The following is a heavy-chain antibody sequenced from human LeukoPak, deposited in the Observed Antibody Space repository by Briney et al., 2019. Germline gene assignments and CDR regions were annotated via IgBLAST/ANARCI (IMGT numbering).Heavy chain of an antibody. V-gene: IGHV1-8*01. Sequence: ASVKVSCKASGYTFTTHDINWVRQATGQGLEWLGWMSPNSGDTGYAQKFQGRVTMTSDSSISTAYMELSSLRSEDTAIYYCVRTPPNWGFDYWGQGTLVTVTS. D-gene: IGHD7-27*01. J-gene: IGHJ4*02. CDR3: VRTPPNWGFDY. CDR2: MSPNSGDT. CDR1: GYTFTTHD.